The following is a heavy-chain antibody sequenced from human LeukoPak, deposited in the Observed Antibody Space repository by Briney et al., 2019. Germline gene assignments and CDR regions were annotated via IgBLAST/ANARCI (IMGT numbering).Heavy chain of an antibody. J-gene: IGHJ6*02. V-gene: IGHV1-18*01. CDR1: GYTFSSYG. CDR2: ISPYNGNT. Sequence: ASVKVSCKASGYTFSSYGISWVRQAPGQGLEWMGWISPYNGNTEYGQKVQGRVTMTTDRPTTTASMELRSLRSDDTAMYYWARVRPPNIVDSVMDYKYYHDMDVWGQGTTVTVSS. CDR3: ARVRPPNIVDSVMDYKYYHDMDV. D-gene: IGHD5-18*01.